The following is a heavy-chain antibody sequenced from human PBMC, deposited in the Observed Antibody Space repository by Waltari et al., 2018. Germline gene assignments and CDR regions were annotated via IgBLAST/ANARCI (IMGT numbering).Heavy chain of an antibody. CDR3: APGEQAVAGWAY. V-gene: IGHV3-48*01. CDR2: VSSSSSTI. D-gene: IGHD6-19*01. CDR1: GFTFSSYS. J-gene: IGHJ4*02. Sequence: EVQLVESGGGLVQPGGSLRLSCAASGFTFSSYSMNWVRQAQGKGPEGVSYVSSSSSTIYYADSVKGRFTISRDNAKNSLYLQMNSLTAEDTAVYYCAPGEQAVAGWAYWGQGTLVTVSS.